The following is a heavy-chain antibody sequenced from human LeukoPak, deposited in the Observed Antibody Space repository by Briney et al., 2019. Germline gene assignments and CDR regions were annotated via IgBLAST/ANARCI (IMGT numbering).Heavy chain of an antibody. V-gene: IGHV3-21*01. CDR1: GFTFSTYS. D-gene: IGHD5-24*01. CDR3: AMGDVEITTTAAFDI. Sequence: GGSLRLSCAASGFTFSTYSMNWVRQAPGKGLEWVSSISSNSSYIYYADSVKGRFTISRDNAKNSLYLQMNSLRAEDTAVYYCAMGDVEITTTAAFDIWGQGTMVTVSS. J-gene: IGHJ3*02. CDR2: ISSNSSYI.